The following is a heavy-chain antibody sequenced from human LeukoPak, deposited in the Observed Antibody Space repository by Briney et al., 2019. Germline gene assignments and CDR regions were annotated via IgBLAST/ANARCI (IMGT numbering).Heavy chain of an antibody. D-gene: IGHD6-13*01. CDR1: GFTFSSYA. CDR3: ARDVDGGSSWYDAFDI. Sequence: AGSLRLSCAASGFTFSSYAMHWVRQAPGKGLEWVAVISYDGSNRYYADSVKGRFTISRDNSKNTLYLQMNSLRAEDTAVYYCARDVDGGSSWYDAFDIWGQGTIVTVSS. CDR2: ISYDGSNR. J-gene: IGHJ3*02. V-gene: IGHV3-30-3*01.